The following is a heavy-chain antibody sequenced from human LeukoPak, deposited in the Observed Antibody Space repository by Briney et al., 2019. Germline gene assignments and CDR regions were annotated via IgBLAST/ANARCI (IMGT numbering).Heavy chain of an antibody. CDR1: GFTFSSYA. Sequence: GGSLRLSCAASGFTFSSYAMHWVRQAPGKGLEYVSAISSNGGSTYYANSVKGRFTISRDNSKNTLYPQMGSLRAEDMAVYYCARESDYGDYSFNYWGQGTLVTVSS. D-gene: IGHD4-17*01. CDR3: ARESDYGDYSFNY. J-gene: IGHJ4*02. CDR2: ISSNGGST. V-gene: IGHV3-64*01.